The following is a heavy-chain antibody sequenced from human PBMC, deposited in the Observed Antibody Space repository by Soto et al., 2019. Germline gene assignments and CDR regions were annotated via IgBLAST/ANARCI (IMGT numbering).Heavy chain of an antibody. CDR3: ARGHSGYDGVYYYYYGMDV. D-gene: IGHD5-12*01. Sequence: ASVKVSFKASGYTFTSYYMHWLRQAPGQGLEWMGIINPSGGSTSYAQKFQGRVTMTRDTSTSTVYMELSSLRSEDTAVYYCARGHSGYDGVYYYYYGMDVWGQGTTVTVSS. V-gene: IGHV1-46*01. CDR2: INPSGGST. J-gene: IGHJ6*02. CDR1: GYTFTSYY.